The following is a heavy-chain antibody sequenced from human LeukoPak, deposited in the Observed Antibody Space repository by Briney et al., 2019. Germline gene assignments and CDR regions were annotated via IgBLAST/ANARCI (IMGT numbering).Heavy chain of an antibody. CDR3: ARGPLNWFDP. CDR2: IYYSGST. J-gene: IGHJ5*02. V-gene: IGHV4-30-4*07. CDR1: GDSISTVGYS. Sequence: SQTLSLTCAVSGDSISTVGYSWSWIRQPPGKGLEWIGYIYYSGSTDYNPSLKSRVTISGDTSKNQFSLKLSSVTAADTAVYYCARGPLNWFDPWGQGTLVTVSS.